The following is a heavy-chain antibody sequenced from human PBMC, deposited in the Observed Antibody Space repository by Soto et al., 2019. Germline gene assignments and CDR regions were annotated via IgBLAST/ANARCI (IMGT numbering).Heavy chain of an antibody. V-gene: IGHV1-18*01. CDR3: ARVVPGAEAWFGP. D-gene: IGHD2-2*01. Sequence: QVPLVQSGGEVERPGASVKVSCKTSGYTFSNYGITWVRQAPGQPLEWLGWISLYSDGTNYAQKFQGRVSMTTDTSTTTAYMELRSLRSDDTAVYYCARVVPGAEAWFGPWGQGTLVTVSS. CDR2: ISLYSDGT. J-gene: IGHJ5*02. CDR1: GYTFSNYG.